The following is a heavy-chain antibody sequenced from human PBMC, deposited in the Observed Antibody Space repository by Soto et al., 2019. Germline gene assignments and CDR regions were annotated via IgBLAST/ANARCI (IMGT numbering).Heavy chain of an antibody. CDR2: ISYDGSYQ. CDR1: GFTFRQHA. D-gene: IGHD1-26*01. CDR3: VAEVGPRTFDN. V-gene: IGHV3-30-3*01. J-gene: IGHJ4*02. Sequence: QVQLVESGGGVVQPGRSLRLSCGASGFTFRQHAMHWVRQAPGKGLEWVALISYDGSYQNYPESVRGRFTISRDDSRSTLFLQMNSLRDEDTAVYYCVAEVGPRTFDNWGQGTLVTVSS.